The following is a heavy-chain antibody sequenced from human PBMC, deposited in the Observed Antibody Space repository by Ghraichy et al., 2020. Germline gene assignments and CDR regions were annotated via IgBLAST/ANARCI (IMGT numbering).Heavy chain of an antibody. CDR2: VSHSGDT. CDR1: GYSITSGFY. CDR3: ARSCGDDCYDLGFDP. Sequence: SETLSLTCVVSGYSITSGFYWSWIRQPPGEGLEWIGTVSHSGDTYYNPSLASRVTISLASSATQFSLTLNSVTAADTAVYFCARSCGDDCYDLGFDPWGQGTLVTVSS. V-gene: IGHV4-38-2*01. J-gene: IGHJ5*02. D-gene: IGHD2-21*02.